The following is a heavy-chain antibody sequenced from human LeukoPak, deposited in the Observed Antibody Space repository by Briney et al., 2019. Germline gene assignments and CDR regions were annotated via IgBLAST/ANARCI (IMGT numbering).Heavy chain of an antibody. D-gene: IGHD3-22*01. CDR1: GYSFTSYW. CDR3: ARRTSLPPYYYDSSGYYGGNDAFDI. CDR2: IYPGDSDT. V-gene: IGHV5-51*01. Sequence: GASLKISCKGSGYSFTSYWIGWVRQMPGKGLEWMGIIYPGDSDTRYSPSFQGQVTISADKSISTAYLQWSSLKASDTAMYYGARRTSLPPYYYDSSGYYGGNDAFDIWGQGTMVTVSS. J-gene: IGHJ3*02.